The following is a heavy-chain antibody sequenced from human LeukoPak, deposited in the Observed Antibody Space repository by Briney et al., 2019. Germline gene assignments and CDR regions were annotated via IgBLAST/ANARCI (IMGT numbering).Heavy chain of an antibody. V-gene: IGHV3-23*01. CDR2: ISYNGGST. CDR3: ARDVARYSSGWYYDY. D-gene: IGHD6-19*01. J-gene: IGHJ4*02. Sequence: GGCVILSCAASVFGFSTDSMSWVRQAPGKGREWVSDISYNGGSTYYADSVKGRFTISRDNSRNTLYLEMNSLRAEDTAVYNCARDVARYSSGWYYDYWGQGTLVTVSS. CDR1: VFGFSTDS.